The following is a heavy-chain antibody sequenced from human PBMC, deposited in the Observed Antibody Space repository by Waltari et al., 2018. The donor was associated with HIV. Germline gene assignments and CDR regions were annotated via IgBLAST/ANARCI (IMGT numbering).Heavy chain of an antibody. D-gene: IGHD3-9*01. CDR3: ARGLDILTGHYHWFLDV. Sequence: QVQLQESGPGLVKPSQTLSLTCTVSGGSIPSGDYYWTWIRQPAGKGLEWIGRVYTSGSANYNPSLRIRVTMSLDTSKNQFSLKLTSVTAADTAVYYCARGLDILTGHYHWFLDVWGRGTLVTVSS. CDR2: VYTSGSA. J-gene: IGHJ2*01. CDR1: GGSIPSGDYY. V-gene: IGHV4-61*02.